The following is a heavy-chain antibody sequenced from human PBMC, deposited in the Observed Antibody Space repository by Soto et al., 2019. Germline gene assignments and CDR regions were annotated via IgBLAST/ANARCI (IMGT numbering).Heavy chain of an antibody. V-gene: IGHV1-69*04. Sequence: SVKVSCKAPGGTFSSYTISWVRQAPGQGLEWMGRIIPILGIANYAQKFQGRVTITADKSTSTAYMELSSLRSEDTAVYYCARDSEDSGYDYYYYGMDVWGQGTTVTVSS. CDR2: IIPILGIA. CDR1: GGTFSSYT. J-gene: IGHJ6*02. D-gene: IGHD5-12*01. CDR3: ARDSEDSGYDYYYYGMDV.